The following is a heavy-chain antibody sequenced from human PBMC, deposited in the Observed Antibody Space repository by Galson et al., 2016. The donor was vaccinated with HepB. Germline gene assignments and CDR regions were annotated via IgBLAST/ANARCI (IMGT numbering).Heavy chain of an antibody. J-gene: IGHJ6*02. CDR3: AGRTAIVGPYYYYYYAMDV. CDR2: MNPNSGNT. V-gene: IGHV1-8*01. CDR1: GYTFTSYD. Sequence: SVKVSCKASGYTFTSYDINWVRQATGQGLEWMGWMNPNSGNTGYAQKFQGRVTMTRNTSISTAYMELSSLRSEDTAVYYCAGRTAIVGPYYYYYYAMDVWGQGTTVTVSS. D-gene: IGHD2-21*02.